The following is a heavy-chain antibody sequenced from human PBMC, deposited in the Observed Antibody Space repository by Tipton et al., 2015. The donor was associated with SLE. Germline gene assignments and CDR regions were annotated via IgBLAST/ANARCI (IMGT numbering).Heavy chain of an antibody. Sequence: SLRLSCAASGFTFSSYWMSWVRQAPGRGLEWVANMKQDGSEKYYVDSVKGRFTISRDNAKNSLYLQMNSLRAEDTAVYYCARESIVNDAFDIWGQGTMVTVSS. J-gene: IGHJ3*02. D-gene: IGHD3-16*02. V-gene: IGHV3-7*01. CDR2: MKQDGSEK. CDR3: ARESIVNDAFDI. CDR1: GFTFSSYW.